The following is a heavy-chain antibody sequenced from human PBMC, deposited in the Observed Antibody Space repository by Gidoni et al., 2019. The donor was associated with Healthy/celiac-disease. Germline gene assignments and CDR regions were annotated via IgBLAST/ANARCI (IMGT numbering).Heavy chain of an antibody. D-gene: IGHD2-15*01. Sequence: EVQLVESGGGLVQPGGSRRLSCAASGFTCSSYEMNWVRQAPGKGLEWVSSIRSSVSTIYYADSVKGRFTISRDHAKNSLYLQMNSLRAEDTAVYYCASVCGPVVVVAATCSGSDYWGQGTLVTVSS. CDR3: ASVCGPVVVVAATCSGSDY. CDR2: IRSSVSTI. V-gene: IGHV3-48*03. J-gene: IGHJ4*02. CDR1: GFTCSSYE.